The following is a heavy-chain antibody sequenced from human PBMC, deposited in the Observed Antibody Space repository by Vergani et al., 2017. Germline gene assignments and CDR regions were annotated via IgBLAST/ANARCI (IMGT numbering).Heavy chain of an antibody. Sequence: QVQLVESGGGVVQPGRSLRLSCAASGFTFSSYGMHWVRQAPGKGLEWVAVISYDGSNKYYADSVKGRFTISRDNSKNTLYLQMNSLRAEDTAVYYCAKALSAYYDSSGYLIDYWGQGTLVTVSS. CDR3: AKALSAYYDSSGYLIDY. D-gene: IGHD3-22*01. CDR2: ISYDGSNK. V-gene: IGHV3-30*18. CDR1: GFTFSSYG. J-gene: IGHJ4*02.